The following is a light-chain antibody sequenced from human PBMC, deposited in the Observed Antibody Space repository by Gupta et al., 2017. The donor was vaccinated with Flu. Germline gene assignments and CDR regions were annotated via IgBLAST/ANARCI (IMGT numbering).Light chain of an antibody. CDR2: EVI. CDR3: SSYTSSNSLE. CDR1: SSDVGGYNY. Sequence: QSALTPHPSASGSPGPPSTISGPGTSSDVGGYNYVSSYQHHPGKAPKLMIYEVISRPSGVSNRSSGSTSGNTASLTISGLQAEDEADYYCSSYTSSNSLEFGGGTKLTVL. V-gene: IGLV2-14*01. J-gene: IGLJ3*02.